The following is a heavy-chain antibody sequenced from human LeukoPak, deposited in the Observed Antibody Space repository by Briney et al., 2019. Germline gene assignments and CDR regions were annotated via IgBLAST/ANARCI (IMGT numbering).Heavy chain of an antibody. D-gene: IGHD3-10*01. V-gene: IGHV1-69*06. J-gene: IGHJ6*04. CDR3: ARDLETMVRGVTHICYYYGMDV. CDR1: GGTFSSYA. CDR2: IIPIFGTA. Sequence: SVKVSCKASGGTFSSYAISWVRQAPGQGLEWMGGIIPIFGTANYAQKFQGRVTITADKSTSTAYMELSSLRSEDTAVYYCARDLETMVRGVTHICYYYGMDVWGKGTTVTVSS.